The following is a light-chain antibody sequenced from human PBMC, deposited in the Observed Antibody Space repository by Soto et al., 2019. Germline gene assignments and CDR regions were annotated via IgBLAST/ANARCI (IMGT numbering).Light chain of an antibody. CDR2: EVY. CDR3: CSYTTGSTLV. J-gene: IGLJ1*01. V-gene: IGLV2-14*01. CDR1: SSDIGTYDQ. Sequence: QSVLTQPASVSGSPGQSITISCTGTSSDIGTYDQVSWYQQHPGKAPQLIIYEVYNRASGLSNRFSGSKSGNTASLTISALHAEDEADYYCCSYTTGSTLVFGTGTKATVL.